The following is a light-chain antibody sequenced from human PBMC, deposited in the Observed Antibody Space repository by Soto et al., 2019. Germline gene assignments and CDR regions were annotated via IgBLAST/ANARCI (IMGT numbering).Light chain of an antibody. V-gene: IGLV2-14*01. CDR1: SSDVGGFNY. J-gene: IGLJ1*01. Sequence: QSALTQPASVSGSPGQSITISCTGTSSDVGGFNYVSWYQQHPGKAPKLLIFDVYSRPSGISNRFSGSKSGNTASLTISGLQAEDEPHYYCSSYTTSSSYVFGAGTKVTVL. CDR3: SSYTTSSSYV. CDR2: DVY.